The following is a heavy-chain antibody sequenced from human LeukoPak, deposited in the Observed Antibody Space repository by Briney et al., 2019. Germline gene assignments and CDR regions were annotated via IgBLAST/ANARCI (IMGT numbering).Heavy chain of an antibody. D-gene: IGHD1-14*01. CDR2: MNPNSGNT. V-gene: IGHV1-8*01. CDR1: GYTFTSYD. CDR3: ARGNPGGYYYYMDV. Sequence: ASVKVSCKASGYTFTSYDTNWVRQATGQGLEWMGWMNPNSGNTGYAQKFQGRVTMTRNTSISTAYMELSSLRSEDTAVCYCARGNPGGYYYYMDVWGKGTTVTVSS. J-gene: IGHJ6*03.